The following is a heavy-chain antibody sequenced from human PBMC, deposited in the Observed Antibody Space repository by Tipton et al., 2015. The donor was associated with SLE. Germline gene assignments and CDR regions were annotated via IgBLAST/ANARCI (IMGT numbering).Heavy chain of an antibody. V-gene: IGHV4-61*02. CDR3: TRTSTKEVI. CDR1: GGSMTRGTYY. Sequence: TLSLTCTVSGGSMTRGTYYWSWIRQPAGKGLEWIGRVFAGVTTNYNPSLKSRVTISIDRSKGQFSLKLNSVTAADSGVYYCTRTSTKEVIWGQGALVTVSS. CDR2: VFAGVTT. D-gene: IGHD2-8*01. J-gene: IGHJ4*02.